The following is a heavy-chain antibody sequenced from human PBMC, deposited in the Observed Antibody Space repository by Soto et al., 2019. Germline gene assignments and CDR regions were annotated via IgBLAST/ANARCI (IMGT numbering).Heavy chain of an antibody. V-gene: IGHV3-64D*06. CDR3: VKSRGGNNFDFFD. CDR2: VRGNGDPP. CDR1: GFTFSSYA. Sequence: GGSLRLSCSASGFTFSSYAMHWVRQSPGKGLEYISGVRGNGDPPFYADSVKGRFTISRDNSKDTLYLQMSSLSTDDAAMYYCVKSRGGNNFDFFDWGQGTLVTVSS. D-gene: IGHD2-15*01. J-gene: IGHJ4*02.